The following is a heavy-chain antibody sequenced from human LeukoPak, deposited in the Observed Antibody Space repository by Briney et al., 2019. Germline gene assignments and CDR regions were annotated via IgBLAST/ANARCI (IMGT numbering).Heavy chain of an antibody. J-gene: IGHJ5*02. CDR2: INHSGST. CDR3: AKRKVCSSSRCYPASIKRKHRFDP. D-gene: IGHD2-2*01. CDR1: GGSFSGYY. Sequence: SETLSLTCAVYGGSFSGYYWSWIRQPPGKGLEWIGEINHSGSTNYNPSLKSRVTISVDTSKNQFSLKLSSVTAADTAVYYCAKRKVCSSSRCYPASIKRKHRFDPRGQGNLGNVS. V-gene: IGHV4-34*01.